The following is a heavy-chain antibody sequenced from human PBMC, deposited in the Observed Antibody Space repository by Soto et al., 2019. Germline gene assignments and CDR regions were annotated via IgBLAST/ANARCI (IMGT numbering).Heavy chain of an antibody. D-gene: IGHD4-17*01. V-gene: IGHV1-69*13. CDR3: ASYRDDYGGNRGYFQH. CDR2: IIPIFGTA. CDR1: GGTFSSYA. J-gene: IGHJ1*01. Sequence: SVKVSCKASGGTFSSYAISWVRQAPGQGLEWMGGIIPIFGTANYAQKFQGRVTITADESTSTAYMELSSLRSEDTAVYYCASYRDDYGGNRGYFQHWGQGTLVTVS.